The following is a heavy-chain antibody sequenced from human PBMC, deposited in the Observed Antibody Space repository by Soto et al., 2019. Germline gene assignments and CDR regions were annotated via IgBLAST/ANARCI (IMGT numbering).Heavy chain of an antibody. CDR1: GGSINGSIYF. CDR2: IYYSGST. CDR3: ARHYSSGSRNWFDP. Sequence: SETLSVTCSVSGGSINGSIYFWGWVRHPPGKGLEWIGSIYYSGSTYYNPSLRSRVTISVDTSKNQFSLKLSSVTAADTAVFYCARHYSSGSRNWFDPWGQGTLVTVSS. V-gene: IGHV4-39*01. J-gene: IGHJ5*02. D-gene: IGHD6-19*01.